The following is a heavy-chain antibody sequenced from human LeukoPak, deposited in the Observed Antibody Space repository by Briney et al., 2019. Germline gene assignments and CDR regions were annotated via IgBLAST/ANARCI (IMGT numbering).Heavy chain of an antibody. V-gene: IGHV3-30*18. CDR1: GFTFSSYG. Sequence: GGSLRLSCAASGFTFSSYGMHWVRQAPGKGLEGVAVISYDGSNKYYADSVKGRFTISRDNSKNTLYLQMNSLRAEDTAVYYCAKGGYYDSSGYPDAFDIWGQGTMVTVSS. CDR2: ISYDGSNK. J-gene: IGHJ3*02. CDR3: AKGGYYDSSGYPDAFDI. D-gene: IGHD3-22*01.